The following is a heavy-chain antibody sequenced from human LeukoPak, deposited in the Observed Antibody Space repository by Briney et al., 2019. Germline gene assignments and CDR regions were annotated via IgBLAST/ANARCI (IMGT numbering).Heavy chain of an antibody. CDR3: ARDYKDYYYDMVHARFDI. J-gene: IGHJ3*02. D-gene: IGHD3-22*01. V-gene: IGHV4-61*10. CDR2: IYYLGST. Sequence: SETLSLTCTVSGGSISSGSYYYSWIRQPAGKGLEWIGHIYYLGSTYYNSSLKSRVTISIDTSKNQVSLKMSSVTAADTAVYYCARDYKDYYYDMVHARFDIWGQGTMVTVSS. CDR1: GGSISSGSYY.